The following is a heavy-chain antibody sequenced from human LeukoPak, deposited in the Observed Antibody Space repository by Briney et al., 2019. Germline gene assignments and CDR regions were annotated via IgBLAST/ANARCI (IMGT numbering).Heavy chain of an antibody. CDR2: ISPSGGST. Sequence: RASVSVSCKAFGYTFTGYWMHWVRQAPGQGPEGMGVISPSGGSTIYAQKFKGRVTLTRDMSTSTDYLELSSLRSEDTAVYYCARDNSVRDEAWWFNPWGQGTLVTVSS. D-gene: IGHD5-24*01. CDR3: ARDNSVRDEAWWFNP. V-gene: IGHV1-46*01. CDR1: GYTFTGYW. J-gene: IGHJ5*02.